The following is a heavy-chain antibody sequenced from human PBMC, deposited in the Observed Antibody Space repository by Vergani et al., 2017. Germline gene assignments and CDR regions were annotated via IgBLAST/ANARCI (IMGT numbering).Heavy chain of an antibody. D-gene: IGHD6-19*01. CDR2: INHSGIT. V-gene: IGHV4-34*01. CDR1: GGSFSGYY. J-gene: IGHJ6*02. Sequence: QLQLQESGPGLVKPSETLSLTCAVYGGSFSGYYWSWIRQPPGKGLEWIGEINHSGITNYNPSLKSRVTISVDPSKNQFSLKLSSVTAADTAVYYCARGEWQWLVRRYYYGMDVWGQGTTVTVSS. CDR3: ARGEWQWLVRRYYYGMDV.